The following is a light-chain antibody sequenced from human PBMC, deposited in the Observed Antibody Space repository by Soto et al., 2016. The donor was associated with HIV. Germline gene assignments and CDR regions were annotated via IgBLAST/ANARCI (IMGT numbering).Light chain of an antibody. J-gene: IGKJ4*01. CDR3: MQSIYLPLT. CDR1: QSLLHTDGRTY. Sequence: DIVMTQTPLSLSVTRGQPASISCKSSQSLLHTDGRTYLYWYLQXPGQPPQLLIYEVSNRFSGVSERFNGSGSGTDFTLKISRVRLGMLGLFCMQSIYLPLTFGGGTKLDIK. CDR2: EVS. V-gene: IGKV2D-29*01.